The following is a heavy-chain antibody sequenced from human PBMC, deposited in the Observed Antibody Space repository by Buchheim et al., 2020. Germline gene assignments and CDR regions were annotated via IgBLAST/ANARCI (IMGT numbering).Heavy chain of an antibody. CDR2: IYWDDDK. CDR1: GFSLSSSGVG. J-gene: IGHJ4*02. D-gene: IGHD3-22*01. CDR3: AHKGHDSSGYYPYYFDY. V-gene: IGHV2-5*02. Sequence: QITLKESGPTLVKPTQTLTLTCTFSGFSLSSSGVGVGWFRQPPEKALEWLALIYWDDDKRYSPSLKSRLTITKDTSKNQVVLTMTNMDPVDTATYYCAHKGHDSSGYYPYYFDYWGQGTL.